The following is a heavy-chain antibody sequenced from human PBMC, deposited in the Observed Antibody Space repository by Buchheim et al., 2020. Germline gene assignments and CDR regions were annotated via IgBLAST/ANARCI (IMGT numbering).Heavy chain of an antibody. CDR3: AKCYYYDSSGYYIHWYFDL. CDR1: GFTFSSYA. V-gene: IGHV3-23*01. J-gene: IGHJ2*01. Sequence: EVQLLESGGGLVQPGGSLRLSCAASGFTFSSYAMSWVRQAPGKGLEWVSAISGSGGSTYYADSVKGRFTISRDNSKNTLYLKMNSLRAEDTAVYYCAKCYYYDSSGYYIHWYFDLWGRGTL. CDR2: ISGSGGST. D-gene: IGHD3-22*01.